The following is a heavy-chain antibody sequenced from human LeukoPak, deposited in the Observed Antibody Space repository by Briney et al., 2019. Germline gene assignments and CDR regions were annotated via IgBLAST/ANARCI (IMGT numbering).Heavy chain of an antibody. Sequence: SQTLSLTCAISGDSVSSNSAAWNWIRQSPSRGLEWLGRTYCRSKWYNDYAVSVKSRITINPDTSKNQFSLQLNSVTPEDTAVYYCARSSNYYGSGSYYIDYWGQGTLVTVSS. V-gene: IGHV6-1*01. J-gene: IGHJ4*02. CDR1: GDSVSSNSAA. D-gene: IGHD3-10*01. CDR3: ARSSNYYGSGSYYIDY. CDR2: TYCRSKWYN.